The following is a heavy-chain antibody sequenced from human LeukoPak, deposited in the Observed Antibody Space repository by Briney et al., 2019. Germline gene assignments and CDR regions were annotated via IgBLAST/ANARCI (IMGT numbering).Heavy chain of an antibody. CDR3: ARGGYDSSGYYNYFDY. D-gene: IGHD3-22*01. J-gene: IGHJ4*02. V-gene: IGHV4-39*01. CDR2: IYYSGST. Sequence: SETLSLTCTVSGGSISSSSYYWGWIRQPPGKGLEWIGSIYYSGSTYYNPSLKSRVTISVDTSKNQFSRKLSSVTAADTAVYYCARGGYDSSGYYNYFDYWGQGTLVTVSS. CDR1: GGSISSSSYY.